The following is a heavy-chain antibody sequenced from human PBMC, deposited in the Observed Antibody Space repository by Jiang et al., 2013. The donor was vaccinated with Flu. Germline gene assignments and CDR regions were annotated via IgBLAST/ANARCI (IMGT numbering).Heavy chain of an antibody. Sequence: SGRTNYNPSLKSRVTIVMDKSKNQFSLKLTAVTAADTAIYYCARDRGGGGIWFGEPLDNWGQGTLVTVSS. CDR2: SGRT. CDR3: ARDRGGGGIWFGEPLDN. J-gene: IGHJ4*02. V-gene: IGHV4-4*02. D-gene: IGHD3-10*01.